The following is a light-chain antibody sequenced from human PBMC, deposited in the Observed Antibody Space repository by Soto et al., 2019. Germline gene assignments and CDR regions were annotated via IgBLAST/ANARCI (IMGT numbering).Light chain of an antibody. Sequence: DIVMTQSPLSLSVTPGEPASISCRSSQSLLHSNGYNYVDWYVQRPGQSPQLLIYLGSTRASGVPDRFSGSGSATDFTLKISRVAAEDVGVYYCMQGLQILFTFGPGTTVDFK. J-gene: IGKJ3*01. CDR1: QSLLHSNGYNY. V-gene: IGKV2-28*01. CDR2: LGS. CDR3: MQGLQILFT.